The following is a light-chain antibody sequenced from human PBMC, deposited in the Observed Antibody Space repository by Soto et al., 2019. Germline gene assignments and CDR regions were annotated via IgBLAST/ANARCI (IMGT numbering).Light chain of an antibody. J-gene: IGKJ3*01. Sequence: DIQMTQSPSSLSASVGDRVTITCRASQSISSYLNWYQQKPGKAPKLLIYAASSLQSGVPSRFSGSGSGTDFTLTISSLQPEDFATYYCQQSYSNAFTFGQGTKVDI. V-gene: IGKV1-39*01. CDR2: AAS. CDR3: QQSYSNAFT. CDR1: QSISSY.